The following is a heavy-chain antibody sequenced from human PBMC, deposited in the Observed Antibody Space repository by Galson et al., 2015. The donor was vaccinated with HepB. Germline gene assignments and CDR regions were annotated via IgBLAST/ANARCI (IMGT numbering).Heavy chain of an antibody. D-gene: IGHD6-13*01. J-gene: IGHJ4*02. CDR1: GGTFSSYT. V-gene: IGHV1-69*02. CDR2: IIPILGIA. Sequence: SVKVSCKASGGTFSSYTISRVRQAPGQGLEWMGRIIPILGIANYAQKFQGRVTITADKSTSTAYMELSSLRSEDTAVYYCARVVAAAGPDLGFDYWGQGTLVTVSS. CDR3: ARVVAAAGPDLGFDY.